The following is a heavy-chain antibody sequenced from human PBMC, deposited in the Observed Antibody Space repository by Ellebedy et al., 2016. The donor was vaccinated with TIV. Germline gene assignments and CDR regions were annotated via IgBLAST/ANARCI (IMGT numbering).Heavy chain of an antibody. CDR2: IIGSGTNT. Sequence: GGSLRLXCAASGFTFTNYGMTWVRQAPGKGLEWVSAIIGSGTNTYYADSVKGRFTISRDNSQNTLYLQMSSLRAEDTAVYYCAKVFSISHLSLGSCIDYWGQGTLVTVSS. V-gene: IGHV3-23*01. CDR3: AKVFSISHLSLGSCIDY. J-gene: IGHJ4*02. CDR1: GFTFTNYG. D-gene: IGHD3-3*02.